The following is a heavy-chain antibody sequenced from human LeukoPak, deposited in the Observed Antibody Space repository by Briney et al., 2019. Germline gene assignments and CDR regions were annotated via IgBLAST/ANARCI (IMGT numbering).Heavy chain of an antibody. CDR3: ARGRNYYFDY. CDR1: GASITSYH. CDR2: MFYSGNT. Sequence: SETLSLTCTVSGASITSYHWSWIRQPAGKGLEWIGRMFYSGNTDYNPSLKSRLTMSIDTSKNQFSLKLSSVTAADTAVYYCARGRNYYFDYWGQGTLVTVSS. J-gene: IGHJ4*02. D-gene: IGHD1-14*01. V-gene: IGHV4-4*07.